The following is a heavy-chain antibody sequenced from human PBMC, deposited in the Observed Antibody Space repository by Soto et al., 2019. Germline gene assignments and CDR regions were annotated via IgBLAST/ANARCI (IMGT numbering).Heavy chain of an antibody. CDR2: IYYSGST. CDR1: GDSIKTHY. D-gene: IGHD2-2*03. CDR3: ASGWMAAFDN. V-gene: IGHV4-59*11. Sequence: PSETLALTCNVSGDSIKTHYLSWIRQPPGKGLEWIGYIYYSGSTLYNPSLKRRVTISVDTAKNQFSLRLNSVTAADTAVYYCASGWMAAFDNWGQGTLVTVYS. J-gene: IGHJ4*02.